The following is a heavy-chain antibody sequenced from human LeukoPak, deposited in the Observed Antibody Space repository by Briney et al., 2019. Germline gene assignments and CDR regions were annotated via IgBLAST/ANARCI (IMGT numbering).Heavy chain of an antibody. CDR3: ASVSKSGIDSRPGPYYYYYYMDV. D-gene: IGHD2-15*01. CDR1: GYTFTSYG. Sequence: GASVKVSCKASGYTFTSYGISWVRQAPGQGLEWMGWISAYNGNTNYAQKLQGRVTMTTDTSTSTAYMELRSLRSDDTAVYYCASVSKSGIDSRPGPYYYYYYMDVWGKGTTVTVSS. CDR2: ISAYNGNT. J-gene: IGHJ6*03. V-gene: IGHV1-18*01.